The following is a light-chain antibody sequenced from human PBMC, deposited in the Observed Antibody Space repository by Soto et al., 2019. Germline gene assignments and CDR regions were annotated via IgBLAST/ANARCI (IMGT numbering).Light chain of an antibody. CDR1: QSVSSN. CDR3: QQYNSYSPEGLT. V-gene: IGKV3-15*01. CDR2: GAS. J-gene: IGKJ4*01. Sequence: SPATLSVSPGERATLSCRASQSVSSNLAWYQQKPGQAPRLLIYGASSRATGIPVRFSGSGSGTEFTLTISSLQSEDFATYFCQQYNSYSPEGLTFGGGTKVDIK.